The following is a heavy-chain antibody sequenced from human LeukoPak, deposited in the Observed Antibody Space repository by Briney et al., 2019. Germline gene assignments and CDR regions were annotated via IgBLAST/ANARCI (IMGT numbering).Heavy chain of an antibody. Sequence: ASVKLSCKASGGTFSSYAISWVRQAPGQGLEWMGGVIPIFDTANYAQKYQGRVTITADESTSTAYLELSSLRSEDTAVYDCARDNSSKFDPWGQGTLVTVSS. CDR3: ARDNSSKFDP. V-gene: IGHV1-69*13. CDR2: VIPIFDTA. CDR1: GGTFSSYA. J-gene: IGHJ5*02. D-gene: IGHD2-2*01.